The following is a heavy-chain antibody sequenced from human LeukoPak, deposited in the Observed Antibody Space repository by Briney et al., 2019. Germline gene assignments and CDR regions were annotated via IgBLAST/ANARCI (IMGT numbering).Heavy chain of an antibody. D-gene: IGHD7-27*01. CDR3: ARDQPGTYTMSST. J-gene: IGHJ5*02. CDR1: GFTFVHFS. CDR2: VSGEQTDK. Sequence: QAGGSLRPSCVASGFTFVHFSMHWVRQAPGKGLEWVAFVSGEQTDKYYADSVKGRFTISRDNSRNTLFLEMNSLRPDDTAVYCCARDQPGTYTMSSTWGQGTLVTVSS. V-gene: IGHV3-30*04.